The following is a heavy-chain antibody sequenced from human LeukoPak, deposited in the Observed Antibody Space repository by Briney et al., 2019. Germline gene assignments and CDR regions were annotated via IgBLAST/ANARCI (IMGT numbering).Heavy chain of an antibody. CDR1: GGSISSGDYY. D-gene: IGHD1-14*01. CDR3: ARVVAVEPYYFDY. J-gene: IGHJ4*02. CDR2: IYYSGST. Sequence: NPSQTLSLTCTVSGGSISSGDYYWSWIRQPPGKGLEWIGYIYYSGSTYYNPSLKSRVTISVDTSKNQFSLKLSSVTAADTAVYYCARVVAVEPYYFDYWGQGTLVTVSS. V-gene: IGHV4-30-4*01.